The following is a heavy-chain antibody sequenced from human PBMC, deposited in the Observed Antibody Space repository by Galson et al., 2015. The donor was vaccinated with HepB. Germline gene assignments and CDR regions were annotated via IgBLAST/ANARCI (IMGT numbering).Heavy chain of an antibody. CDR2: LTGSSDIT. Sequence: SLRLSCAASGFTFSRHAMSWVRQAPGQGLEWVSSLTGSSDITNIADSAKGRFSISRDNSKNTLYLQMNSLRVEDTAFYYCARTTWRDKNWPIFDSWGQGTLVTVSS. D-gene: IGHD1-1*01. J-gene: IGHJ4*02. V-gene: IGHV3-23*01. CDR3: ARTTWRDKNWPIFDS. CDR1: GFTFSRHA.